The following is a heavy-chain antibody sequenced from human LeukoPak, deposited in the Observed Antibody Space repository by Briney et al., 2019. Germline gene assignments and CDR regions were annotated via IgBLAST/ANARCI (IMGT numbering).Heavy chain of an antibody. V-gene: IGHV3-23*01. CDR2: MSGGGGTI. CDR1: GFTFRNYA. D-gene: IGHD6-19*01. CDR3: AKRSQWLLRGGAYFDS. Sequence: GGSLRLSCAASGFTFRNYAMSWVRQAPGKGLEWVSAMSGGGGTIYHAASVRGRFTISRDNSKNTLSLQMNSLRVEDTAVYYCAKRSQWLLRGGAYFDSWGQGTPVTVSS. J-gene: IGHJ4*02.